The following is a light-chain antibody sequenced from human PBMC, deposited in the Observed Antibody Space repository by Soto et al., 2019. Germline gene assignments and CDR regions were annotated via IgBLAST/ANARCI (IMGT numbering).Light chain of an antibody. CDR2: SNN. CDR3: AAWDDSLVV. J-gene: IGLJ2*01. V-gene: IGLV1-44*01. Sequence: QSVLTQPPSASGTPGQRVTISCSGSSSNIGSNTVNWYQQLPGTAPKLLIYSNNQQPSGVPDRFSGSKSGTSASLAISGLQSEDEADYYCAAWDDSLVVFGGGTKLTVL. CDR1: SSNIGSNT.